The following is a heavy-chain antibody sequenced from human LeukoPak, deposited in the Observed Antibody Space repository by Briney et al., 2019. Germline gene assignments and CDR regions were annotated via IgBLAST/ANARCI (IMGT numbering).Heavy chain of an antibody. D-gene: IGHD1-26*01. CDR2: IKSKVDGETI. Sequence: GGSLRLSCAGSGFTFSNAWMNWVRQAPGKGLEWVGRIKSKVDGETIDYAAPAKGKFIISRDDSKNTVFLQMDSLKTEDTAVYYCATGGYFPDYWGQGTLVTVSS. J-gene: IGHJ4*02. CDR3: ATGGYFPDY. CDR1: GFTFSNAW. V-gene: IGHV3-15*07.